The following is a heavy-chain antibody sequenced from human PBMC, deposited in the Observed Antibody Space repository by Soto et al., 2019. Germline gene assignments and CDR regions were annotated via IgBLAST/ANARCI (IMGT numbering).Heavy chain of an antibody. D-gene: IGHD6-25*01. CDR2: INLKSGNT. CDR1: GYTFTSYD. Sequence: ASVKVSCKASGYTFTSYDINWVRQATGQGLEWMGWINLKSGNTGHAQKFQGRVTMTMDTSISTAYMELNSLTSDDTAVYYCARAAASLDPWGQGTLVTVSS. CDR3: ARAAASLDP. J-gene: IGHJ5*02. V-gene: IGHV1-8*01.